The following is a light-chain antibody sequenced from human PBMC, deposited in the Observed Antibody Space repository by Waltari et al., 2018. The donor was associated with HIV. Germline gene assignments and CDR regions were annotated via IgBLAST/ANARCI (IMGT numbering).Light chain of an antibody. CDR3: QQYANWPFT. CDR2: DAS. Sequence: EKVMTQSPATLSVSPGERATFTCRASQSVNNNLAWYQQKPGQAPRLLIYDASTRATNIPARFSGSGSGTDFTLTISSLQSEDFAVYFCQQYANWPFTFG. V-gene: IGKV3-15*01. CDR1: QSVNNN. J-gene: IGKJ5*01.